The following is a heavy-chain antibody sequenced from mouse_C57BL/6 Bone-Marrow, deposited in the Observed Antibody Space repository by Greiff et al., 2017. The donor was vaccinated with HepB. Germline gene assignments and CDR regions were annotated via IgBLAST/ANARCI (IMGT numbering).Heavy chain of an antibody. CDR3: ARMPVYYCGSRYWYFDV. V-gene: IGHV5-17*01. J-gene: IGHJ1*03. CDR1: GFTFSDYG. CDR2: ISSGSSTI. Sequence: EVQRVESGGGLVKPGGSLKLSCAASGFTFSDYGMHWVRQAPEKGLEWVAYISSGSSTIYYADTVKGRFTISRDNAKNTLFLHITSLRSEDTAMYYCARMPVYYCGSRYWYFDVWVTGTTVTVSS. D-gene: IGHD1-1*01.